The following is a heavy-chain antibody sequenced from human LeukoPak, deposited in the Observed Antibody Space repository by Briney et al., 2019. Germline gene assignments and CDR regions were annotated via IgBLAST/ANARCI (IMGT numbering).Heavy chain of an antibody. J-gene: IGHJ3*02. D-gene: IGHD3-22*01. CDR1: GFTFDDYI. CDR2: ISWDGDTT. Sequence: GGSLRLSCAASGFTFDDYIMHWVRHAPGKGLEWVSLISWDGDTTYYADSVKGRFTISRDNSKNSLYLLMNSLTTEDTALYYCAKARGLIGGAFDIWGRGTMVTVSS. CDR3: AKARGLIGGAFDI. V-gene: IGHV3-43*01.